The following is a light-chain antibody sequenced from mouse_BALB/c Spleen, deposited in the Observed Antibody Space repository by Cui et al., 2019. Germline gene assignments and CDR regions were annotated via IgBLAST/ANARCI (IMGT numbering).Light chain of an antibody. CDR1: QDINTY. V-gene: IGKV14-111*01. J-gene: IGKJ4*01. CDR2: RAN. Sequence: DIKMTQSPSSMYASLGERVTITCKASQDINTYLSWFQQKPGKSPKTLIYRANRLVDGVPSRFSGGGSGQDYSLTISSLEYEDMGIYYCLQYDEFPFTFGSGTKLEIK. CDR3: LQYDEFPFT.